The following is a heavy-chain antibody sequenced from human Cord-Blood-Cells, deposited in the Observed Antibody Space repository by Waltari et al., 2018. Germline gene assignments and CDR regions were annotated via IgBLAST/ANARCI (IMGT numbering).Heavy chain of an antibody. CDR3: ARDGFRSSSSLDY. D-gene: IGHD6-13*01. CDR2: IYTRGST. Sequence: QVQLQESGPGLVKPSETLSLTCTVSGGSISRYYWSWIRQPAGKGLEWIGRIYTRGSTNYNPSLKSRVTMSVDTSKNQFSLKLSSVTAADTAVYYCARDGFRSSSSLDYWGQGTLVTVSS. CDR1: GGSISRYY. J-gene: IGHJ4*02. V-gene: IGHV4-4*07.